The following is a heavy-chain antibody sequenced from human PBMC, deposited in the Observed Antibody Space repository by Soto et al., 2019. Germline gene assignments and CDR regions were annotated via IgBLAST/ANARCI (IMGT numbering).Heavy chain of an antibody. CDR1: GYTFTSYY. CDR3: AREPNYGANGDYYYYYMDV. J-gene: IGHJ6*03. Sequence: ASVKVSCKASGYTFTSYYMHWVRQAPGQGLEWMGIINPSGGSTSYAQKFQGRVTMTRDTSTSTVYMELSSLRSEDTAVYYCAREPNYGANGDYYYYYMDVWGKGTTVTVSS. V-gene: IGHV1-46*03. CDR2: INPSGGST. D-gene: IGHD4-17*01.